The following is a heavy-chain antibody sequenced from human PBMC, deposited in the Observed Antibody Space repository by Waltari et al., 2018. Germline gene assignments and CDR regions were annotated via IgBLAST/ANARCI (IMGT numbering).Heavy chain of an antibody. CDR3: ASTRYCSSTSCPDAFDI. CDR2: INHSGST. J-gene: IGHJ3*02. Sequence: QVQLQQWGAGLLKPSETLSLTCAVYGGSFSGSYWSWIRHPPGKGLEWIGEINHSGSTNYNPSLKSRVTISVDTSKNQFSLKLSSVTAADTAVYYCASTRYCSSTSCPDAFDIWGQGTMVTVSS. CDR1: GGSFSGSY. D-gene: IGHD2-2*01. V-gene: IGHV4-34*01.